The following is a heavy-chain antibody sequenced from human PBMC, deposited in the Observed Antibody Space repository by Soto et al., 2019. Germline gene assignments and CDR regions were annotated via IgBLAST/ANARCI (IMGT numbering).Heavy chain of an antibody. Sequence: GGSLRLSCAASGFTFSSYAMSWVRQAPGKGLEWVSAISGSGGSTYYADSVKGRFTISRDNSKNTLYLQMNSLRAEDTAVYYCAKRNPYYYDSSGYYSYWGQGTLVTVSS. CDR1: GFTFSSYA. CDR3: AKRNPYYYDSSGYYSY. J-gene: IGHJ4*02. V-gene: IGHV3-23*01. CDR2: ISGSGGST. D-gene: IGHD3-22*01.